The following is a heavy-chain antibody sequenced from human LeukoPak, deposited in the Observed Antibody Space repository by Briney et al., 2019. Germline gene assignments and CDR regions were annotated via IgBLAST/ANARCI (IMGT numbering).Heavy chain of an antibody. CDR3: AKGYSSGWWGYYFDY. CDR1: GFTFSSYA. V-gene: IGHV3-23*01. Sequence: GGSLRLSCAASGFTFSSYAITWVPQAPRKGVGWGSGISGSGGSTYYADSVKGRFTISRDTSKNTLYLQMNSLRAEDTAVYYCAKGYSSGWWGYYFDYWGQGTLVTVSS. CDR2: ISGSGGST. D-gene: IGHD6-19*01. J-gene: IGHJ4*02.